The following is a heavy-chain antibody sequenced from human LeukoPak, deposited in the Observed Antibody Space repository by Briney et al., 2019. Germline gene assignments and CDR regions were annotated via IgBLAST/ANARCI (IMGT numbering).Heavy chain of an antibody. CDR3: ARLTYYYDSSGYSFDY. D-gene: IGHD3-22*01. J-gene: IGHJ4*02. V-gene: IGHV4-59*01. CDR2: IYYSGST. Sequence: SETLSLTCTVSGGSISSYYWSWIRQPPGKGLEWIGYIYYSGSTNYNPSLKSRVTISVDTSKNQFSLKLSSVTAADTAVYYCARLTYYYDSSGYSFDYWGQGTLVTVSP. CDR1: GGSISSYY.